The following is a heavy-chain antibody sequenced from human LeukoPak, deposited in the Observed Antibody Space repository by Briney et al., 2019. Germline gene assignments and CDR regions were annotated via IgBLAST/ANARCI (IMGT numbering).Heavy chain of an antibody. CDR2: ISATGGDT. D-gene: IGHD2-8*01. CDR3: AKDVRRCNGACT. J-gene: IGHJ5*02. V-gene: IGHV3-23*01. Sequence: AGGSLRLSCAASGFTFSTYSFSWVRQAPGKGLEWVSGISATGGDTYYADSVKGRFTISRDNSRNTVSLQMNSLRVEDTATCYCAKDVRRCNGACTWGQGTLVTVSS. CDR1: GFTFSTYS.